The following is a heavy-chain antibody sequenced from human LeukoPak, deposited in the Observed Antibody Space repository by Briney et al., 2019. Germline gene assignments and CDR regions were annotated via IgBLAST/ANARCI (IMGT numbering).Heavy chain of an antibody. J-gene: IGHJ3*02. CDR2: IRHDGSNK. V-gene: IGHV3-30*02. Sequence: GGSLRLSCAASGFTFTHYGMNWVRQAPGKGLEWVSFIRHDGSNKYYADSVKGRCTISRDNSKETVYLQMNSLRAEDTAVYYCARFGRIFDIWGQGTMVTVSS. D-gene: IGHD3-10*01. CDR1: GFTFTHYG. CDR3: ARFGRIFDI.